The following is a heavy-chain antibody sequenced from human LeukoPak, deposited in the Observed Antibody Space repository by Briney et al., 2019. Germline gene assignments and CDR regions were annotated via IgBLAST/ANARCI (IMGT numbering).Heavy chain of an antibody. CDR3: ARYGRRFYDILTGYFPGSAFDI. Sequence: ASVKVSCKASGYTFTSYGISWVRQAPGQGLEWMGWISAYNGNTNYAQKLQGRVTMTTDTFTSTAYMELRSLRSDDTAVYYCARYGRRFYDILTGYFPGSAFDIWGQGTMVTVSS. CDR1: GYTFTSYG. J-gene: IGHJ3*02. V-gene: IGHV1-18*01. CDR2: ISAYNGNT. D-gene: IGHD3-9*01.